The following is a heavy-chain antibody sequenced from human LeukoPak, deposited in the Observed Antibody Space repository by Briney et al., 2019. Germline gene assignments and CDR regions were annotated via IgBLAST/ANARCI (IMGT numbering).Heavy chain of an antibody. D-gene: IGHD3-22*01. CDR3: ASWAATYYDDSSGIPPDY. CDR2: ISSSSSYI. J-gene: IGHJ4*02. V-gene: IGHV3-21*01. Sequence: GGSLRLSCAPSGLAFTIYSTKSGCQAPGKGLEWVSSISSSSSYIYYADSVKGRFTISRDNAKNSLYLQMNSLRAEDTAVYYCASWAATYYDDSSGIPPDYWVQGTLVTVSS. CDR1: GLAFTIYS.